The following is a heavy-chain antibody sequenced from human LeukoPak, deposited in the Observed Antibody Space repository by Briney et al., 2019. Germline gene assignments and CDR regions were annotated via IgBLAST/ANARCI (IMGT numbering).Heavy chain of an antibody. CDR1: GYTFITHG. D-gene: IGHD3-9*01. CDR2: ISAYNGNT. CDR3: ARGRLRYLDWTRAYSDY. J-gene: IGHJ4*02. V-gene: IGHV1-18*01. Sequence: ASVKVSCKASGYTFITHGLTWVRQAPGQGLEWMGWISAYNGNTTYAQTLQDRLTMTTDTSTSTAYMELRSLRSDDTAVYYCARGRLRYLDWTRAYSDYWGQGTLVTVSS.